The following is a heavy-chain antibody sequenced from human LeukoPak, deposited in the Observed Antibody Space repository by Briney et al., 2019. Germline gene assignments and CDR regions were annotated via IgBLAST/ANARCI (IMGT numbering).Heavy chain of an antibody. CDR3: ARSGRGTYYYFDL. J-gene: IGHJ4*02. CDR1: AYTFTGYY. V-gene: IGHV1-2*02. Sequence: ASVKVSCKASAYTFTGYYMHWVRQAPGQGLEWMGWINPNSGGTNYAQKFQGRVTMTRDTSISTAYMELSRLRSDDTAMYYCARSGRGTYYYFDLWGQGTLVTVSS. D-gene: IGHD1-26*01. CDR2: INPNSGGT.